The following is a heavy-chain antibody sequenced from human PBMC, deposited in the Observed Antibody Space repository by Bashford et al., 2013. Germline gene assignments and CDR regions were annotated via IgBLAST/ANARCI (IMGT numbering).Heavy chain of an antibody. CDR2: IKQDGSGGST. CDR3: AKVVRLGPQLGYFDY. J-gene: IGHJ4*02. V-gene: IGHV3-23*01. Sequence: VRQAPGKGLEWVANIKQDGSGGSTYYADSVKGRFTISRDNSKNTLYLQMNSLRAEDTAVYYCAKVVRLGPQLGYFDYWGQGTLVTVSS. D-gene: IGHD3-10*01.